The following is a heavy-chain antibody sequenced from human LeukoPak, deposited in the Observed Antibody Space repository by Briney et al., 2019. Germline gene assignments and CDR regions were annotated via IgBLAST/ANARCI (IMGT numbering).Heavy chain of an antibody. Sequence: ASVKVSCKASGGTFSSYAISWVRQAPGQGLEWMGGIIPIFGTANYAQKFQGRVTITADESTSTAYMELSSLRSEDTAVYYCARGNYYGSGSYSLGYWGQGTLVTVSS. J-gene: IGHJ4*02. CDR2: IIPIFGTA. V-gene: IGHV1-69*13. CDR3: ARGNYYGSGSYSLGY. D-gene: IGHD3-10*01. CDR1: GGTFSSYA.